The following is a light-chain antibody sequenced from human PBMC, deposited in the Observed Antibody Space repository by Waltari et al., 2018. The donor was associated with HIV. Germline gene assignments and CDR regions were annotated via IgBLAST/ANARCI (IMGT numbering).Light chain of an antibody. CDR1: TGPVTTDHY. CDR2: DSY. Sequence: QAVVTQEPSLTVSPGGTVTLTCASSTGPVTTDHYPYWSQQMPGQAPTTLIFDSYSRHSWTPARFSGSLLGGKAALTLSGAQPEDEADYYCSLFYNTARVFGGGTRLTVL. J-gene: IGLJ2*01. CDR3: SLFYNTARV. V-gene: IGLV7-46*01.